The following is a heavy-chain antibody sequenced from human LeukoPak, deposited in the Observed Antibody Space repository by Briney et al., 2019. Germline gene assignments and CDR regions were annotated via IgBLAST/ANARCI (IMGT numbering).Heavy chain of an antibody. CDR3: ARLSFNWFDP. Sequence: PSETLSLTCTVSGGSISSYYWSWIRQPPGKGLEWIGYIYYSGSTNYNPSLKSRVTISVDTSKNQFSLKLSSVTAADTAVYYCARLSFNWFDPWVRGTVVTVSS. CDR1: GGSISSYY. CDR2: IYYSGST. D-gene: IGHD3-16*02. V-gene: IGHV4-59*01. J-gene: IGHJ5*02.